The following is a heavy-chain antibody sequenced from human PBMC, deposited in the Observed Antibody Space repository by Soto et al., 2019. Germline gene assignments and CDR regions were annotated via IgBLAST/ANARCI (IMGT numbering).Heavy chain of an antibody. V-gene: IGHV3-11*01. Sequence: QVQLVESGGGLVKPGGSLRLSCAASGFTFSDYYMTWVRQAPGKGLEWVSYITSSGSTIYYADSVKGRFTISRDNAKNSLYLQMNSLTAEDTAVYYCARDYGSGHTYALDVWGQGTTVTVSS. D-gene: IGHD3-10*01. CDR3: ARDYGSGHTYALDV. CDR2: ITSSGSTI. J-gene: IGHJ6*02. CDR1: GFTFSDYY.